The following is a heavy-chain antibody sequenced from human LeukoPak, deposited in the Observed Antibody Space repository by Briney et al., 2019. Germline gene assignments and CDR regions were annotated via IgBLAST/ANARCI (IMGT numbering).Heavy chain of an antibody. Sequence: PGGSLRLSCVASGFTFSSYGMHWVRQAPGKGLEWVAVISYHGSNKYYADSVKGRFTISRDNSKNTLYLQMNSLRAEDTAVYYCAKDMSVLAASGYMDVWGKGTTVTVSS. D-gene: IGHD3-10*02. CDR2: ISYHGSNK. J-gene: IGHJ6*03. CDR1: GFTFSSYG. V-gene: IGHV3-30*18. CDR3: AKDMSVLAASGYMDV.